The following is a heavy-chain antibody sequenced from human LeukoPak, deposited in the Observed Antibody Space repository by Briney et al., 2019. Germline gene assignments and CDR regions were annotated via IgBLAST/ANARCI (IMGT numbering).Heavy chain of an antibody. CDR3: ARVTLDYGDYELGY. D-gene: IGHD4-17*01. Sequence: GGSLRLSCAASGFTFSYYSMNWVRQAPGKGLEWVSYISSSSSYIYYADSVKGRFTISRDNAKNALYLQMNSLRAEDTAVYYCARVTLDYGDYELGYWGQGTLVAVSS. CDR1: GFTFSYYS. CDR2: ISSSSSYI. J-gene: IGHJ4*02. V-gene: IGHV3-21*01.